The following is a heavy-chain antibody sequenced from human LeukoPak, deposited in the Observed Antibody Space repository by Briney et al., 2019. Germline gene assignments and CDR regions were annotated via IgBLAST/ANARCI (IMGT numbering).Heavy chain of an antibody. D-gene: IGHD2-2*01. J-gene: IGHJ4*02. V-gene: IGHV3-30*18. Sequence: PGGSLRLSCAASGFTFRNYGMHWVRHAPGKGLECVAVISYEGSDKYYADSVKGRFTISRDNSKNTLYLQMNSLRAEDTAVYYCAKDSDMVVVPAAMNGWGQGTLVTVSS. CDR1: GFTFRNYG. CDR2: ISYEGSDK. CDR3: AKDSDMVVVPAAMNG.